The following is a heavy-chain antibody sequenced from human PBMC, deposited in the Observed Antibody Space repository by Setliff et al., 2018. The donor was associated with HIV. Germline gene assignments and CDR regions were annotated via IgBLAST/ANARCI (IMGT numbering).Heavy chain of an antibody. D-gene: IGHD6-13*01. J-gene: IGHJ1*01. CDR3: ARVPTSSWYVTTQRTKEYFHH. CDR1: GGSIKSSSYY. V-gene: IGHV4-39*07. CDR2: IYYSGNT. Sequence: SETLSLTCTVSGGSIKSSSYYWGWIRQPPGKGLEWIGSIYYSGNTYYNPSLKSRVTIAVDTSRNQFSLRLSSVTAADTAIYYCARVPTSSWYVTTQRTKEYFHHWGQGTLVTVSS.